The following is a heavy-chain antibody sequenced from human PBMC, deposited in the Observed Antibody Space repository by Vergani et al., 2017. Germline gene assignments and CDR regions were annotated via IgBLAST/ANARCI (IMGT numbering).Heavy chain of an antibody. D-gene: IGHD3-3*01. CDR3: ARDCLRGSTIFGVVIL. J-gene: IGHJ4*02. CDR2: INPNSGGT. Sequence: QVQLVQSGAEVKKPGASVKVSCKASGYTFTGYYMHWVRQAPGQGLEWMGWINPNSGGTNYAQKFQGRVTMTRDTSISTAYMELSRLRSDDTAVYYCARDCLRGSTIFGVVILWGQGTLVTVSS. CDR1: GYTFTGYY. V-gene: IGHV1-2*02.